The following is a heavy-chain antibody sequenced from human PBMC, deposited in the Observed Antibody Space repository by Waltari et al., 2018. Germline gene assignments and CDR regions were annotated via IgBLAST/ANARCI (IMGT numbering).Heavy chain of an antibody. CDR2: INNDGSST. V-gene: IGHV3-74*02. CDR1: GFTLCRSW. D-gene: IGHD2-15*01. J-gene: IGHJ3*01. CDR3: ARAGLLGAFDV. Sequence: EVLLVESAGGLVQLGGSLRLSCAASGFTLCRSWIHWVRQFPGKGLMWVSRINNDGSSTVYADSVKGRFTISRDDAKNTVSLQMNNLSAEDTALYYCARAGLLGAFDVWGQGTMVTVSS.